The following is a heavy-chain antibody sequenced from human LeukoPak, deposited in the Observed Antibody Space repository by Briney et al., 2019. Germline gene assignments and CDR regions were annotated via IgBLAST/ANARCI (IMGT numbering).Heavy chain of an antibody. D-gene: IGHD3-22*01. Sequence: ASVKVSCKASGGTFSSHAISWVRQAPGQGLEWMGRIIPILGIANYAQKFQGRVTITADKSTSTAYMELSSLRSEDTAVYYCARAQYYYDSSGYRPPGAFDIWGQGTMVTVSS. J-gene: IGHJ3*02. CDR1: GGTFSSHA. V-gene: IGHV1-69*04. CDR3: ARAQYYYDSSGYRPPGAFDI. CDR2: IIPILGIA.